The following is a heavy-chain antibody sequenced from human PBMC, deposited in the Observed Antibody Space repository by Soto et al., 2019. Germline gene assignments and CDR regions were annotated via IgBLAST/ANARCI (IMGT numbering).Heavy chain of an antibody. CDR1: GFTFSSYE. J-gene: IGHJ5*02. V-gene: IGHV3-48*03. CDR3: ARLYDSSGYYYGWFDP. CDR2: ISSSGSTI. Sequence: EVQLVESGGGLVQPGGSLRLSCAASGFTFSSYEMNWVRQAPGKGLEWVSYISSSGSTIYYADSVKGRFTISRDNAKKSLYLQMNSLRAEDTAVYYCARLYDSSGYYYGWFDPWGQGTLVTVSS. D-gene: IGHD3-22*01.